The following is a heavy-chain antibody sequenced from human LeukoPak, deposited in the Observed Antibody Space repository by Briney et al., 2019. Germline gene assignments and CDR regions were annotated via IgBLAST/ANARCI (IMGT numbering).Heavy chain of an antibody. J-gene: IGHJ6*04. CDR3: ARDRQQLGYYYYGMDV. D-gene: IGHD6-13*01. CDR1: GGSISSYY. CDR2: IYYSGST. V-gene: IGHV4-59*01. Sequence: ASETLSLTCTVSGGSISSYYWSWIRQPPGKGLEWIRYIYYSGSTNYNPSLKSRVTISVDTSKNQFSLKLSSVTAADTAVYYCARDRQQLGYYYYGMDVWGKGTTVTVSS.